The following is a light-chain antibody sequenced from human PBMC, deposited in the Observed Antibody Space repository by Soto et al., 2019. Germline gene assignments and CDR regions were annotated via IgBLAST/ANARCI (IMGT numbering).Light chain of an antibody. J-gene: IGLJ1*01. CDR3: SSYAGINNLGV. V-gene: IGLV2-8*01. CDR2: EVN. CDR1: SSDVGGYKY. Sequence: QSALTQPPSASGSTGQSVTISCTGTSSDVGGYKYVSWYQQQPGKAPKLMIFEVNKRPSGVPDRFSGSKSGNTASLTVSGLQAEDEAYYYCSSYAGINNLGVFGTGTKVTVL.